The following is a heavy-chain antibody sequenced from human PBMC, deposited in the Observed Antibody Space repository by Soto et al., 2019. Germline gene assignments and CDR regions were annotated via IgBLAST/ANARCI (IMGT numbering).Heavy chain of an antibody. CDR2: ISGSSSTI. V-gene: IGHV3-48*02. J-gene: IGHJ4*02. CDR3: ASAPSRIRPLDY. Sequence: GGSLRLSCAASGFTFSNYGMNWVRQSPGKGLEWVSYISGSSSTIFYADSVKGRFTISRDNARNSLSLQMNSLRDEDTAVYYCASAPSRIRPLDYWGRGTLVTVSS. CDR1: GFTFSNYG.